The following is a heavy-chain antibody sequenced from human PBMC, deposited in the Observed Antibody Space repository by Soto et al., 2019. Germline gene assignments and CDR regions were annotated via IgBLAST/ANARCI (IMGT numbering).Heavy chain of an antibody. J-gene: IGHJ6*02. CDR1: EFPFSTYW. CDR2: INQDGSEK. Sequence: GSLRLSCAASEFPFSTYWMSWVRQAPGKGLQWVANINQDGSEKYYVDSVKGRFTISRDNAKNSLYLQVIGLRAEDTAVYYCAKSGGSGWSFYYYAMDVWGQGTTVTV. CDR3: AKSGGSGWSFYYYAMDV. D-gene: IGHD6-19*01. V-gene: IGHV3-7*01.